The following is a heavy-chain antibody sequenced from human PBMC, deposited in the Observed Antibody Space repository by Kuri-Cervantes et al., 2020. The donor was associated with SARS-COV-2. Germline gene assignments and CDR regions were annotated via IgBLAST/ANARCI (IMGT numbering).Heavy chain of an antibody. CDR1: GGSISSSSYY. J-gene: IGHJ6*03. CDR2: IYYSGST. V-gene: IGHV4-39*01. CDR3: ARSSNHYYNFWSGYYRNYYYYYMDV. D-gene: IGHD3-3*01. Sequence: GSLRLSCTVSGGSISSSSYYWGWFRQPPGKGLEWIGSIYYSGSTYYNPSLKSRVTISVDTSKNQFTLKLSSVTAADTAVYYCARSSNHYYNFWSGYYRNYYYYYMDVWGKGTTVTVSS.